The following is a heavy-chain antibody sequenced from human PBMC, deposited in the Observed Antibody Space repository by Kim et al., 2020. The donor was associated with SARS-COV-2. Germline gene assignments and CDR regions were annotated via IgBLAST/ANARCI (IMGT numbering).Heavy chain of an antibody. J-gene: IGHJ4*02. CDR2: ISSSGRRT. Sequence: GGSLRLSCAASGFTFSSYAMSWVRQAPGKGLEWVSAISSSGRRTYYADSVKGRFTISRDNSKNTLYLQINSLRVEDTAVYYCAKEGGMVRGGDYWGQGTLVTVSS. CDR3: AKEGGMVRGGDY. D-gene: IGHD3-10*01. V-gene: IGHV3-23*01. CDR1: GFTFSSYA.